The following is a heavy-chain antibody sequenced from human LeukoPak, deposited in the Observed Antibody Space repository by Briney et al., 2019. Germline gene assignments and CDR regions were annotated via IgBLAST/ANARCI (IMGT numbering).Heavy chain of an antibody. V-gene: IGHV3-7*04. Sequence: GGSPRLSCAASGFTFSSYWMSWVRQAPGKGLEWVANIKQDGSEKYYVDSVKGRFTISRDNAKNSLYLHMNSLRAEDTAVYYCARAPYSRGWYRESYSYYFDYWGQGTLVTASS. CDR2: IKQDGSEK. D-gene: IGHD6-19*01. CDR3: ARAPYSRGWYRESYSYYFDY. CDR1: GFTFSSYW. J-gene: IGHJ4*02.